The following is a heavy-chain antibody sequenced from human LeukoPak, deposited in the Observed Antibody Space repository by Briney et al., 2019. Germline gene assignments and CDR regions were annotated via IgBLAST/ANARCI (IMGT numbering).Heavy chain of an antibody. CDR3: ARQTGSGLFILP. Sequence: SETLSLTCAVYGGSFSGYYWSWIRQPPGKGLEWIGEINHSGSTNYNPSLKSRVSISVDTSKNQFSLRLTSVTAADTAVYYCARQTGSGLFILPGGQGKLVTVSS. V-gene: IGHV4-34*01. J-gene: IGHJ4*02. CDR2: INHSGST. D-gene: IGHD3-10*01. CDR1: GGSFSGYY.